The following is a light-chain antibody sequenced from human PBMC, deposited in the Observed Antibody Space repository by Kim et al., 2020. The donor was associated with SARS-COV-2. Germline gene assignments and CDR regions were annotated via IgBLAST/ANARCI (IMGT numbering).Light chain of an antibody. J-gene: IGLJ2*01. CDR3: QSYDRNTVV. V-gene: IGLV6-57*03. CDR1: SGNIATKY. CDR2: EDY. Sequence: GKTITISCTRSSGNIATKYVQWYQQRPGSAPTTVIYEDYQRPSGVPDRFSGSIDSSSNSASLTISGLKTEDEADYYCQSYDRNTVVFGGGTKVTVL.